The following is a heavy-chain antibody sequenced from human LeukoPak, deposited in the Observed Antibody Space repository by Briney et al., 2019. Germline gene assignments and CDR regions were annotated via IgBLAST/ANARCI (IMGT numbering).Heavy chain of an antibody. CDR2: IFTSGST. Sequence: SETLSLTCTVSGGAISSFSWSWIRQPAGKGLEWIGRIFTSGSTNYNPSLKSRVTMSVDTSKNQFSLKLSSVTAADTAVYYCARGVAAAPPGADYWGQGTLVTVSS. J-gene: IGHJ4*02. CDR1: GGAISSFS. V-gene: IGHV4-4*07. CDR3: ARGVAAAPPGADY. D-gene: IGHD6-13*01.